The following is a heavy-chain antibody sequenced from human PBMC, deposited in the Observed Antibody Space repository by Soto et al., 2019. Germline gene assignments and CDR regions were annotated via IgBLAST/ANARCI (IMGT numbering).Heavy chain of an antibody. D-gene: IGHD5-12*01. CDR2: IYYSGST. CDR3: ARHKSGYDSAGFDY. V-gene: IGHV4-39*01. J-gene: IGHJ4*02. Sequence: SETLSLTCTVSGGSISSSSYYWGWIRQPPGKGLEWIGSIYYSGSTYYNPSLKSRVTISVDTSKNQFSLKLSSVTAADTAVYYCARHKSGYDSAGFDYWGQGTLVTVSS. CDR1: GGSISSSSYY.